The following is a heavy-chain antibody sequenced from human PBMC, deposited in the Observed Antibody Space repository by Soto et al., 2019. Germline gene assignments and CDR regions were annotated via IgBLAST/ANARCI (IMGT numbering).Heavy chain of an antibody. CDR3: ARAHRMMLLDRFDP. D-gene: IGHD3-16*01. CDR2: IWFDGSKK. Sequence: QVQLVESGGGVVQPWKSLRLSCAASGFKFRNYAIHWVRQAPGKGLEWLAVIWFDGSKKYYAASVKGRFTISTDNSKNTVYLAMNTLTADASGVFYCARAHRMMLLDRFDPWGHGTLVTVSS. CDR1: GFKFRNYA. V-gene: IGHV3-33*01. J-gene: IGHJ5*02.